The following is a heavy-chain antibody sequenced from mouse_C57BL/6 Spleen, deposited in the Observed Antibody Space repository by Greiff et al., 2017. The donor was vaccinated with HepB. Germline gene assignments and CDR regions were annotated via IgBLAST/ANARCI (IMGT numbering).Heavy chain of an antibody. J-gene: IGHJ3*01. Sequence: QVQLQQSGAELVRPGTSVKVSCKASGYAFTNYLIEWVKQRPGQGLEWIGVINPGSGGTNYNEKFKGKATLTADKSSSTAYMQLSSLTSEDSAVYFCARSSLRQGFAYWGQGTLVTVSA. V-gene: IGHV1-54*01. CDR1: GYAFTNYL. D-gene: IGHD2-12*01. CDR3: ARSSLRQGFAY. CDR2: INPGSGGT.